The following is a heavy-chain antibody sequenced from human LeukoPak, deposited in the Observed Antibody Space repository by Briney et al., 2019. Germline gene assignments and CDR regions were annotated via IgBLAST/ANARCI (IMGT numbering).Heavy chain of an antibody. D-gene: IGHD2-21*02. J-gene: IGHJ1*01. V-gene: IGHV3-33*01. CDR1: GFTFSSYG. CDR2: IWNDGSNK. CDR3: ARDQVTAIEYYQH. Sequence: PGGSLRLSCAASGFTFSSYGMHWVRQAPGKGLEWVASIWNDGSNKNYVDSVKGRFTISRDNSKNTLYLQMNSLRAEDTAVNYCARDQVTAIEYYQHWGQGTLVTVSS.